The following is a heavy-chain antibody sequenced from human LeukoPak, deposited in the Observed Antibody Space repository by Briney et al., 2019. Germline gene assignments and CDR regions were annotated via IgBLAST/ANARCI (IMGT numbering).Heavy chain of an antibody. CDR2: FDPEDGET. V-gene: IGHV1-24*01. Sequence: GASVKVSCKASGYTLTELSMHWVRQAPGKGLEWMGGFDPEDGETIYAQKFQGRVTMTEDTSTDTAYMELSSLRSEDTAVYYCATVKYSSSSDGYNWFDPWGQGTLVTVSS. CDR1: GYTLTELS. D-gene: IGHD6-6*01. J-gene: IGHJ5*02. CDR3: ATVKYSSSSDGYNWFDP.